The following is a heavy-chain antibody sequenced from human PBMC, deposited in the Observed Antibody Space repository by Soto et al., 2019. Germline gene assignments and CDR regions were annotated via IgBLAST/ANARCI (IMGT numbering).Heavy chain of an antibody. CDR2: IYSGGST. J-gene: IGHJ5*02. Sequence: EVQLVESGGGLVQPGGSLRLSCAASGFTVSSNYMSWVRQAPGKGLEWVSVIYSGGSTYYADSVKGRFTISRDNSKNTLYLQMNSLRAEDTAVYYCARHIWFGESWFDPWGQGTLVTVSS. V-gene: IGHV3-66*04. D-gene: IGHD3-10*01. CDR3: ARHIWFGESWFDP. CDR1: GFTVSSNY.